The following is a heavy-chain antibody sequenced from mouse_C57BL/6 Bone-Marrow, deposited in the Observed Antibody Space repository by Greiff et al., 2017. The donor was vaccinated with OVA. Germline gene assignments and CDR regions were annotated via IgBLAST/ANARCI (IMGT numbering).Heavy chain of an antibody. CDR1: GFSFNTYA. V-gene: IGHV10-1*01. CDR3: VRAAWFAY. Sequence: EVMLVESGGGLVQPKGSLKLSCAASGFSFNTYAMNWVRQAPGKGLEWVARIRSKSNNYASYYAVSVKDRFTISRDDSESMLYLQMNNLETEDTAMYYCVRAAWFAYWGQGTLVTVSA. D-gene: IGHD3-1*01. J-gene: IGHJ3*01. CDR2: IRSKSNNYAS.